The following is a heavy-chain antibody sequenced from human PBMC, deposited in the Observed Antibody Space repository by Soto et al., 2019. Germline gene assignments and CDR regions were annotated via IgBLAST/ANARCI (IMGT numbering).Heavy chain of an antibody. J-gene: IGHJ4*02. CDR3: AKFRITMVRGVTIDS. CDR1: GLTFSNYA. D-gene: IGHD3-10*01. Sequence: GGSLRLSCATSGLTFSNYAMSWVRQAPGGGLEWVSTISASSHDTYYADSVKGRFTISRDNSKNTLYVQMNSLRAEDTAIYYCAKFRITMVRGVTIDSWGQGTLVTVSS. CDR2: ISASSHDT. V-gene: IGHV3-23*01.